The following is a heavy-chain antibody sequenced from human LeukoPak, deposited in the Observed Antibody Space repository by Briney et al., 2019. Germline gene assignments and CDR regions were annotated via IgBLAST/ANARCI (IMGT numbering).Heavy chain of an antibody. V-gene: IGHV3-11*04. Sequence: GGSLRLSCAASGFTVSSNYMSWIRQAPGKGLEWVSYISNTGITISYADSVKGRFAISRDNAKNSLYLQMNSLRAEDTAVYYCARSNKYDSSGWGYWGQGTLVTVSS. CDR3: ARSNKYDSSGWGY. J-gene: IGHJ4*02. CDR1: GFTVSSNY. D-gene: IGHD3-22*01. CDR2: ISNTGITI.